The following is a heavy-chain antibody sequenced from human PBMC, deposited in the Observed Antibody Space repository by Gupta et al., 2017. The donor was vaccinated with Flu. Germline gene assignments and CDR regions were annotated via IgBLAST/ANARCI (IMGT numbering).Heavy chain of an antibody. V-gene: IGHV4-38-2*01. CDR1: GYAITTAYY. D-gene: IGHD5-18*01. CDR3: ARVWERGATYGWSWFDP. CDR2: SYHTGNT. J-gene: IGHJ5*02. Sequence: QVQLQESGPGLVKPSETLSLTCAVSGYAITTAYYWGWIRQPPGKGLEWIGSSYHTGNTYYNPSLKNRVTISVDASKNHFSLNLRSVTAADTAIYYCARVWERGATYGWSWFDPWGQGKLVTVAS.